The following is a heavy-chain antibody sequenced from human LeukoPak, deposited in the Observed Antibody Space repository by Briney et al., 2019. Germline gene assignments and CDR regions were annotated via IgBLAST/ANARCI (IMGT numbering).Heavy chain of an antibody. CDR2: ISAYNGNT. J-gene: IGHJ6*03. CDR3: ARVTEYYYYMDV. Sequence: ASVKVSCKASGYTFTSYGISWVRQAPGQGLEWMGWISAYNGNTNYAQKLQGRVTMTTDTSTITAYMELRSLRSDDTAVYYCARVTEYYYYMDVWGKGTTVSVSS. CDR1: GYTFTSYG. D-gene: IGHD2-8*02. V-gene: IGHV1-18*01.